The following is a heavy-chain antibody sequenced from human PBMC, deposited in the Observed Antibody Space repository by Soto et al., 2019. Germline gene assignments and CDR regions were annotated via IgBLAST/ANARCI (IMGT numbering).Heavy chain of an antibody. CDR2: MNPGSGDT. J-gene: IGHJ4*02. CDR3: ARPKGSSSSEGFDY. V-gene: IGHV1-8*01. D-gene: IGHD6-6*01. Sequence: ASVKVSCKASGYTFTNNDVTWLRQSTGQGLEWMGWMNPGSGDTGYAQKFQGRVTMTRNISIATAYMELSSLKASDTAMYYCARPKGSSSSEGFDYWGQGTLVTVSS. CDR1: GYTFTNND.